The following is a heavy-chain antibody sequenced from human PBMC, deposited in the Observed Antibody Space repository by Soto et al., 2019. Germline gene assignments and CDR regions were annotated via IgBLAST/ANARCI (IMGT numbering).Heavy chain of an antibody. Sequence: GGSLRLSCSASGFTFSSYAMHWVRQAPGKGLEYVSAISSSGGSTYYADSVRGRFTLSRDNSKNTLYLQMSSLRAEDTAVYYCVKAAPLDSSGWYHDYWGQGTLVTVSS. D-gene: IGHD6-19*01. V-gene: IGHV3-64D*08. CDR3: VKAAPLDSSGWYHDY. CDR1: GFTFSSYA. CDR2: ISSSGGST. J-gene: IGHJ4*02.